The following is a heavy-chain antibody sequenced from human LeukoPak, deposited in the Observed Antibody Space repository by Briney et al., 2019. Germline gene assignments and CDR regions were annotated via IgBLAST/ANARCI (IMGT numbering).Heavy chain of an antibody. CDR1: GFTFNSYG. V-gene: IGHV3-30*02. J-gene: IGHJ4*02. Sequence: GGSLRLSCAASGFTFNSYGIHWVRQAPGKGLEWVAFIRYDGSDKYYADSVKGRFTISRDNSKNTLFLQMNSLRAEDTAVYYCAKVKTMIVVVTPFDSWGPGTLVTVSS. D-gene: IGHD3-22*01. CDR3: AKVKTMIVVVTPFDS. CDR2: IRYDGSDK.